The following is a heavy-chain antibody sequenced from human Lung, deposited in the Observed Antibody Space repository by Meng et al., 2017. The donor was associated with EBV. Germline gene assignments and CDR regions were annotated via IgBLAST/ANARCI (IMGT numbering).Heavy chain of an antibody. CDR2: IYYGGRT. D-gene: IGHD3-10*01. CDR3: ARTGSGSYDY. CDR1: GFAVSSNY. V-gene: IGHV3-53*01. Sequence: VEVVECGGGWIQPGGSLRLSCAACGFAVSSNYMNWVRQAPGKGLEWVSVIYYGGRTYYADSVKGRFTISRDNSKNTLYLQMNSLRADDTALYYCARTGSGSYDYWGQGTLVTVSS. J-gene: IGHJ4*02.